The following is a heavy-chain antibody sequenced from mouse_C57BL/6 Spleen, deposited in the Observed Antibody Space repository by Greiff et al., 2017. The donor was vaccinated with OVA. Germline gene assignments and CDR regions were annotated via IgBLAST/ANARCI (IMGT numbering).Heavy chain of an antibody. V-gene: IGHV5-12*01. D-gene: IGHD2-12*01. CDR3: ARRPYDGYFDY. Sequence: EVHLVESGGGLVQPGGSLKLSCAASGFTFSDYYMYWVRQTPEKRLEWVAYISNGGGSTYYPDTVKGRFTISRDNAKNTLYLQMSRLKSEDTAMYYCARRPYDGYFDYWGQGTTLTVSS. CDR2: ISNGGGST. J-gene: IGHJ2*01. CDR1: GFTFSDYY.